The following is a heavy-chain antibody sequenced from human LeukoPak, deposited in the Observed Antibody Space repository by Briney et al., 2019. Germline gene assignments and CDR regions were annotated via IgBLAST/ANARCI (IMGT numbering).Heavy chain of an antibody. D-gene: IGHD3-16*01. J-gene: IGHJ4*02. V-gene: IGHV3-48*01. CDR1: GFTYSSYR. CDR3: ARDGGRFFDY. CDR2: ISSSFSA. Sequence: PGGSLRLSCVATGFTYSSYRMNWVRQAPGKGLEWLSYISSSFSAADSVKGRFTISRDNAKRTLYLQMNSRRAEDTAVSSCARDGGRFFDYWGQGTLVTVSS.